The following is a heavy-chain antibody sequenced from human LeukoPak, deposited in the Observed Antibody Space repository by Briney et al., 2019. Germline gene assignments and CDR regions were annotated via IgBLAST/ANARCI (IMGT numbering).Heavy chain of an antibody. CDR1: GYTFTSYY. V-gene: IGHV1-46*03. CDR3: ARGIWVQEDF. D-gene: IGHD5-24*01. J-gene: IGHJ4*02. CDR2: INPSGGST. Sequence: GASGNLSCKASGYTFTSYYMHSVRQAPGQGLEWMGMINPSGGSTSYAQKFHARVTMTRDPATSTVYIGLSRRTSEDPAIAQCARGIWVQEDFWGQGTLVTVSS.